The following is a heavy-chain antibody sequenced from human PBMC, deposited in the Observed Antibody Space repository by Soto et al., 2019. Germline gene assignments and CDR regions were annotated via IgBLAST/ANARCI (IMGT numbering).Heavy chain of an antibody. Sequence: WGSLRLSCAASGFTFVSYGMHFFRHSPFKWLEWVAVISYDGSNKYYADSVKGRFTISRDNSKNTLYLQMNSLRAEDTAVYYCAKDRMAVADYYYYYGMDVWGQGTTVTSP. V-gene: IGHV3-30*18. D-gene: IGHD6-19*01. CDR3: AKDRMAVADYYYYYGMDV. CDR1: GFTFVSYG. CDR2: ISYDGSNK. J-gene: IGHJ6*02.